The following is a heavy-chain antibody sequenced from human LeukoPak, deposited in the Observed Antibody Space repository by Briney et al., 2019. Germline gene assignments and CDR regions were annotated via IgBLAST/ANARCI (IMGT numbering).Heavy chain of an antibody. Sequence: ASVKVSCKASGYTFTSYDINWVRQATGQGLEWMGWMNPNSGNTGYAQKFQGRVTMTRNTSISTAYMELSRLRSEDTAVYFCARKGPANYYCYFIDVWGKGTTVTVSS. CDR1: GYTFTSYD. V-gene: IGHV1-8*01. D-gene: IGHD2-2*01. CDR2: MNPNSGNT. CDR3: ARKGPANYYCYFIDV. J-gene: IGHJ6*03.